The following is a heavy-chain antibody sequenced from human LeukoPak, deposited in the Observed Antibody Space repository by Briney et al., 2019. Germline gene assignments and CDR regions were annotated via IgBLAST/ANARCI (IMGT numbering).Heavy chain of an antibody. Sequence: PSETLSLTCTVSDDSISSYYWSWIRQPPGKGLEWMGYTSYSGNTNHNPSLKSRVTVSLDTSKNQFSLKVNSVTAADTAVYYCARHLSSSGNGFQYWGQGTLVTVSS. CDR2: TSYSGNT. CDR1: DDSISSYY. J-gene: IGHJ1*01. V-gene: IGHV4-59*08. CDR3: ARHLSSSGNGFQY. D-gene: IGHD6-25*01.